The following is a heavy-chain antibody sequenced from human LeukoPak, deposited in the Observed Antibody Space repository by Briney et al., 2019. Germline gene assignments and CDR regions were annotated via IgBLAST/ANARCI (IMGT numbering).Heavy chain of an antibody. D-gene: IGHD5-18*01. J-gene: IGHJ4*02. CDR2: IKQEGSEK. V-gene: IGHV3-7*01. CDR1: GFTFSSYW. CDR3: ARVGFAGMQLWPLDY. Sequence: LPGGSLRLSCAASGFTFSSYWMSWVRQAPGKGLEWVANIKQEGSEKYYVDSVKGRFTISRDNAKKSLYLQMNSLRDEDTAVYYCARVGFAGMQLWPLDYWRQGTLVSVCS.